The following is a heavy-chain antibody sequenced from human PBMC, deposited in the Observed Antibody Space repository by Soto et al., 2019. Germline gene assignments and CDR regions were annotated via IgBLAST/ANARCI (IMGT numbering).Heavy chain of an antibody. V-gene: IGHV1-24*01. CDR3: ATTGYCSGGSCHGWFDP. D-gene: IGHD2-15*01. Sequence: ASVKVSCKVSGYTLTELSMHWVRQAPGKGLEWMGGFDPEDGETIYAQKFQGRVTMTEDTSTDTAYMELSSLRSEDTAVYYCATTGYCSGGSCHGWFDPWGQGTLVTVSS. CDR1: GYTLTELS. J-gene: IGHJ5*02. CDR2: FDPEDGET.